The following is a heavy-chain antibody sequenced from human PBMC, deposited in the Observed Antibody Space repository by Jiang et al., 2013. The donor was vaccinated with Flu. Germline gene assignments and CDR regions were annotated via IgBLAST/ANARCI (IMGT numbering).Heavy chain of an antibody. CDR2: IYPGDSDT. Sequence: GAEVKKPGESLKISCKGSGYSFTSYWIGWVRQMPGKGLEWMGIIYPGDSDTRYSPSFQGQVTISADKSISTAYLQWSSLKASDTAMYYCARVPVYCSGGSCVYYGMDVWGKGTTVTVSS. D-gene: IGHD2-15*01. J-gene: IGHJ6*04. V-gene: IGHV5-51*01. CDR3: ARVPVYCSGGSCVYYGMDV. CDR1: GYSFTSYW.